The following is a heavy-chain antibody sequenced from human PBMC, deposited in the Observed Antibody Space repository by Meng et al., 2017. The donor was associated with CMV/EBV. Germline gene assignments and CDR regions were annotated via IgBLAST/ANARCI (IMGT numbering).Heavy chain of an antibody. J-gene: IGHJ4*02. D-gene: IGHD4-17*01. V-gene: IGHV3-21*01. Sequence: GESLKISCAASGFTFSSYAMHWVRQAPGKGLEWVSSISSSSSYIYYADSVKGRFTISRDNAKNSLYLQMNSLRAEDTAVYYCARDLPLVAVTTDALDYWGQGTLVTVSS. CDR2: ISSSSSYI. CDR3: ARDLPLVAVTTDALDY. CDR1: GFTFSSYA.